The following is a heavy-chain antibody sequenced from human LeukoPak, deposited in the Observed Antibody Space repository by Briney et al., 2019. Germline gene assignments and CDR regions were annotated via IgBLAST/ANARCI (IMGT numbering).Heavy chain of an antibody. D-gene: IGHD6-13*01. V-gene: IGHV4-31*03. CDR3: ARATPRYYSSPDAFDI. J-gene: IGHJ3*02. CDR1: GGSISSGGYY. Sequence: SQTLSLTCTVSGGSISSGGYYWSWIRQHPGKGLEWIGYIYYSGSTYYNPSLKSRVTISVDTSKNQFSLKLSSVTAADTAVYYCARATPRYYSSPDAFDIWGQGTMVTVSS. CDR2: IYYSGST.